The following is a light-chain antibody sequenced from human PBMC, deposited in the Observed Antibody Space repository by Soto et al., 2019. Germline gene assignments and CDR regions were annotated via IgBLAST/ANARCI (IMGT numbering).Light chain of an antibody. Sequence: QSALTQPPSASGSPGQSVTISCTGTSSDVGGYHYVSWYQQHPGKAPKLMIYEVSKRPSGVPDRFSGSKSGNTASLTVSGLQAEDEADYYCSSYAGSNKEVFGTGTKVTVL. CDR1: SSDVGGYHY. CDR3: SSYAGSNKEV. V-gene: IGLV2-8*01. CDR2: EVS. J-gene: IGLJ1*01.